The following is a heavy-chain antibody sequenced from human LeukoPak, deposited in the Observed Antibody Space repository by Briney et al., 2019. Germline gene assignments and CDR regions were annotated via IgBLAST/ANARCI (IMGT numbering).Heavy chain of an antibody. CDR3: VGGTGWRLDS. CDR2: IKQDGSEE. CDR1: GFTVSSHD. D-gene: IGHD6-19*01. J-gene: IGHJ1*01. V-gene: IGHV3-7*03. Sequence: PGGSLRLSCAASGFTVSSHDMSWVRQAPGKGLEWVAIIKQDGSEEFYVDSVKGRFIISRDNAKNSLYLQMNSLRVEDTAVYYCVGGTGWRLDSWGQGTLVTVSS.